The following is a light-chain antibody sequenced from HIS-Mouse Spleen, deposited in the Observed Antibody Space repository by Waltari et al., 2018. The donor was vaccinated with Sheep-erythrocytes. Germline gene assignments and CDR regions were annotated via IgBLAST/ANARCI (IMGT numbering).Light chain of an antibody. J-gene: IGKJ3*01. Sequence: IQFTHSTSSLSQSVGDRVTITCRASQGISSALAWYQQKPGKAPKLLIYDASSLESGVPSRFSGSGSGTDFTLTISSLQPEDFATYYCQQFNSYPFTFGPGTKVDIK. V-gene: IGKV1-13*02. CDR1: QGISSA. CDR2: DAS. CDR3: QQFNSYPFT.